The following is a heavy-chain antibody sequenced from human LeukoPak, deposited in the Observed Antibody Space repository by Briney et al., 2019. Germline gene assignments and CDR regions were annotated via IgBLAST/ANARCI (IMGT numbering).Heavy chain of an antibody. J-gene: IGHJ3*02. CDR3: AKDRDIVVVTMTFDI. CDR2: ISYDGSNK. V-gene: IGHV3-30*18. Sequence: GGSLRLSCAASGFTFSRYGMHWVRQAPGRGLEWVAVISYDGSNKYYADSVKGRFTISRDNSKNTLYLQMTSLRAEDTAVYYCAKDRDIVVVTMTFDIWGQGTMVTVSS. CDR1: GFTFSRYG. D-gene: IGHD2-21*02.